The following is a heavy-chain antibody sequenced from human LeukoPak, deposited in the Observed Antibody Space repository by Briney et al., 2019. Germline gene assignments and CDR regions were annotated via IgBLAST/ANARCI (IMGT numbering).Heavy chain of an antibody. CDR3: ARPRILTGYPFDP. D-gene: IGHD3-9*01. CDR2: IYHSGST. V-gene: IGHV4-4*02. Sequence: SETLSLTCAVSGDSIISNHWWSWVRQPPGRGLEWIGEIYHSGSTNYNPSLKSRVTISVDTSKNQFSLKLSSVTAADTAVYYCARPRILTGYPFDPWGQGTLVTVSS. CDR1: GDSIISNHW. J-gene: IGHJ5*02.